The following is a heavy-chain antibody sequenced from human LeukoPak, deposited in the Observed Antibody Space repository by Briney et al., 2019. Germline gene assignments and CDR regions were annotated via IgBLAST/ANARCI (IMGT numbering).Heavy chain of an antibody. CDR1: GGSISSYY. D-gene: IGHD3-22*01. CDR2: IYYSGST. J-gene: IGHJ4*02. Sequence: SETLSLTCTVSGGSISSYYWSWTRQPPGKGLEWIGYIYYSGSTNYNPSLKSRVTISVDTSKNQFSLKLSSVTAADTAVYYCARDRGGSGYTFDYWGQGTLVTVSS. V-gene: IGHV4-59*01. CDR3: ARDRGGSGYTFDY.